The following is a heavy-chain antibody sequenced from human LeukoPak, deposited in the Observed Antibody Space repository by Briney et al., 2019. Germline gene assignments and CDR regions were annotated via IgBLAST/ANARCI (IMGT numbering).Heavy chain of an antibody. CDR3: AREGATFDP. CDR2: IYYSGST. D-gene: IGHD1-26*01. J-gene: IGHJ5*02. Sequence: SETLSLACTVSGGSISSYYWSWIRQPPGKGLEWIGYIYYSGSTNYNPSLKSRVTISVDTSKNQFSLKLSSVTAADTAVYYCAREGATFDPWGQGTLVTVSS. V-gene: IGHV4-59*01. CDR1: GGSISSYY.